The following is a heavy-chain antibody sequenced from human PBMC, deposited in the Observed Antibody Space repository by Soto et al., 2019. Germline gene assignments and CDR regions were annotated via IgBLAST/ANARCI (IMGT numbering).Heavy chain of an antibody. D-gene: IGHD1-1*01. CDR2: IGGGGGST. Sequence: EVQLLESGGDLVQPGGSLRLSCAASGFAFANYAMTWVRQAPGKGLEWVSTIGGGGGSTYYADPVKGRFTISRDNSKNTVYLQMNSLRAEDTAVYFCAKERLGLGADYWGQGTLVTVSS. V-gene: IGHV3-23*01. J-gene: IGHJ4*02. CDR3: AKERLGLGADY. CDR1: GFAFANYA.